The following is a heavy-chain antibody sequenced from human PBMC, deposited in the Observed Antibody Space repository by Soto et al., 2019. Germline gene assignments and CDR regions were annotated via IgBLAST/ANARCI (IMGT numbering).Heavy chain of an antibody. CDR2: IKSKADGETT. CDR3: TSDIPPPEGPSFPIDY. CDR1: GFTFSSAW. Sequence: GGSLSLSCAASGFTFSSAWLNWVRQGPGKGLEWVGRIKSKADGETTDYAAPVKGRFTISRDDSKSTLYLQMDGLKTEDTAVYYCTSDIPPPEGPSFPIDYWGQGTLVTVSS. D-gene: IGHD2-2*01. V-gene: IGHV3-15*01. J-gene: IGHJ4*02.